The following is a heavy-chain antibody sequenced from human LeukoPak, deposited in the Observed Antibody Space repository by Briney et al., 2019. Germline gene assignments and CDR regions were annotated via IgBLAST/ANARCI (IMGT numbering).Heavy chain of an antibody. CDR2: IYYSGST. D-gene: IGHD4/OR15-4a*01. CDR1: GGSVSSGSYY. J-gene: IGHJ3*02. CDR3: ARDPPPIDYAREGPI. V-gene: IGHV4-61*01. Sequence: SETLSLTCTVSGGSVSSGSYYWSWLRPPPGKGLEWLGYIYYSGSTNYNPSLKSRVTISVDTSKIQFSLKPSSGTAADAAVYYGARDPPPIDYAREGPIWGQGTMVTVSS.